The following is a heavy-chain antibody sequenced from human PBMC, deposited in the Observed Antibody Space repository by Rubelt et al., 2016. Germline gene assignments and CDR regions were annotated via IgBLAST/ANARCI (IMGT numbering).Heavy chain of an antibody. J-gene: IGHJ4*02. V-gene: IGHV2-5*02. D-gene: IGHD1-26*01. CDR1: GFSLSSTGVG. CDR3: ALRGSPTRGFDY. CDR2: IYWDDDK. Sequence: QITLKESGLTLVKPTQTLTLTCTFSGFSLSSTGVGVGWIRQPPGKALEWLALIYWDDDKRYSLSLNNSLTIIKDTSKNQVVLSVTNMDPVDTGTYYCALRGSPTRGFDYWGQGTLVTVSS.